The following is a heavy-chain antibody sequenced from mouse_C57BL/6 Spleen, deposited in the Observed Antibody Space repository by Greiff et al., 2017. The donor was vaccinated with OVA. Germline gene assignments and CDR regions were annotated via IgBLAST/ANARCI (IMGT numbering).Heavy chain of an antibody. J-gene: IGHJ4*01. Sequence: EVKLMESEGGLVQPGSSMKLSCTASGFTFSDYYMAWVRQVPEKGLEWVANINYDGSSTYYLDSLKSRFIISRDNAKNILYLQMSSLKTEDTATYYCARDGGYYGSSYVDAMDDWGQGTSVTVSS. CDR3: ARDGGYYGSSYVDAMDD. CDR2: INYDGSST. CDR1: GFTFSDYY. V-gene: IGHV5-16*01. D-gene: IGHD1-1*01.